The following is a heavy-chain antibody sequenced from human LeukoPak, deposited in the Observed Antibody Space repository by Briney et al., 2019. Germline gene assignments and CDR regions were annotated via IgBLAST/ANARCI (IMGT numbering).Heavy chain of an antibody. Sequence: VGSLRLSCAASGFTFSSYSMNWVRQAPGKGLEWVSSISSSSSYIYYADSVKGRFTTSRDNAKNSLYLQMNSLRAEDTAVYYCARVPLYGDYGQIDYWGQGTLVTVSS. D-gene: IGHD4-17*01. CDR2: ISSSSSYI. CDR3: ARVPLYGDYGQIDY. CDR1: GFTFSSYS. V-gene: IGHV3-21*01. J-gene: IGHJ4*02.